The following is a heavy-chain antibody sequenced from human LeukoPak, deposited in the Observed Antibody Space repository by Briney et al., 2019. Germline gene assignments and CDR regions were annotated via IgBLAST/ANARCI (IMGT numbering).Heavy chain of an antibody. CDR3: ARDSAWELLPSSLDY. D-gene: IGHD1-26*01. V-gene: IGHV3-21*01. Sequence: GGSLRLSCAASGFTFSSYAMSWVRQAPGKGLEWVSSISSSSSYIYYADSVKGRFTISRDNAKNSLYLQMNSLRAEDTAVYYCARDSAWELLPSSLDYWGQGTLVTVSS. J-gene: IGHJ4*02. CDR1: GFTFSSYA. CDR2: ISSSSSYI.